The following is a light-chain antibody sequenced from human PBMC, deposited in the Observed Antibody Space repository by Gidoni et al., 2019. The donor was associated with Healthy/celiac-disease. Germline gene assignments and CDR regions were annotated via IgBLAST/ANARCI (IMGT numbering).Light chain of an antibody. CDR3: QQYGSSPRVT. CDR2: GAS. J-gene: IGKJ3*01. V-gene: IGKV3-20*01. Sequence: VLTQSPATLSLSPGERATLSCRASQSVSSSYLAWYQQKPGQAPRLLIYGASSRATGIPDRFSGSGSGTDFTLTISRLEPEDFAVYYCQQYGSSPRVTFGPGTKVDIK. CDR1: QSVSSSY.